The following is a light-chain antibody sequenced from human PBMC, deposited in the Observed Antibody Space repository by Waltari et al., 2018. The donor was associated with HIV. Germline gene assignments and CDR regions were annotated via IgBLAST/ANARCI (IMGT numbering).Light chain of an antibody. CDR1: QSLLHSNGYNY. J-gene: IGKJ5*01. V-gene: IGKV2-28*01. CDR2: LGS. Sequence: DIVMTQSPLSLPVTPGEPASISCRSSQSLLHSNGYNYLDWYLQKPGQSPQLLLYLGSNRATGVPHRFSGSGSGTDFTLKVSRVEAEDVGIYYCMQTLQTPITFGQGTRLEIK. CDR3: MQTLQTPIT.